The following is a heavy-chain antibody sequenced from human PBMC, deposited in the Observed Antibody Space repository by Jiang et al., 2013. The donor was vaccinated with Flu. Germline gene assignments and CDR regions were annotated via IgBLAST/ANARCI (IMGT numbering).Heavy chain of an antibody. CDR1: GGSFNPSLYY. D-gene: IGHD6-19*01. CDR2: FNPGGST. V-gene: IGHV4-39*01. Sequence: GPGLVKPSETLSLTCRVSGGSFNPSLYYWGWIRQPPGKSLEWIGTFNPGGSTYYNPSLKSRVTMSADTSNNHISLTLNSVTAADTGVYYCGRHLPLYTSDWGDYYFGVDVWGQGTTVTVSS. CDR3: GRHLPLYTSDWGDYYFGVDV. J-gene: IGHJ6*02.